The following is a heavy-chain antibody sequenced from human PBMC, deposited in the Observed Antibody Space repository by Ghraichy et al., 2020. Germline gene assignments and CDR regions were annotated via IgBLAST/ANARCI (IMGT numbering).Heavy chain of an antibody. V-gene: IGHV4-59*01. D-gene: IGHD2-15*01. CDR1: SGSISNYY. CDR2: IYYSGST. Sequence: SETLSLTCTVSSGSISNYYWSWIRQPPGKGLEWIGYIYYSGSTYYNPSLKSQVTISLDTSNNQFSLKLNSVTAADTAVYYCARGRGSCSGGGCHNWFDPWGQGTLVTVSS. J-gene: IGHJ5*02. CDR3: ARGRGSCSGGGCHNWFDP.